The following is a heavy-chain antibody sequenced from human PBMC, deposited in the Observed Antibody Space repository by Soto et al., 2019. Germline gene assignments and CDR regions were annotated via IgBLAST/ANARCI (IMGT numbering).Heavy chain of an antibody. D-gene: IGHD2-15*01. Sequence: SETLSLTCAVYGGSFSSYYWGWIRQPPGKGLEWIGSIYYSGSTYYNPSLKSRVTISVDTSKNQFSLKLSSVTAADTAVYYCARHGDCSGGSCYHYYYYGMDVWGQGTTVTVSS. V-gene: IGHV4-39*01. CDR1: GGSFSSYY. CDR3: ARHGDCSGGSCYHYYYYGMDV. CDR2: IYYSGST. J-gene: IGHJ6*02.